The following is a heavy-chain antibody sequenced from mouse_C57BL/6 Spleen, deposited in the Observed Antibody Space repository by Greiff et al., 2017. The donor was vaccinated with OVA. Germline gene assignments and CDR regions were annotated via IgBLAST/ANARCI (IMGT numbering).Heavy chain of an antibody. CDR1: GYTFTSYW. CDR2: IYPGSGST. D-gene: IGHD2-10*02. CDR3: AREGYGNSYWYFDV. Sequence: QVQLKESGAELVKPGASVKMSCKASGYTFTSYWITWVKQRPGQGLEWIGDIYPGSGSTNYNEKFKSKATLTVDTSSSTAYMQLSSLTSEDSAVYYCAREGYGNSYWYFDVWGTGTTVTVSS. J-gene: IGHJ1*03. V-gene: IGHV1-55*01.